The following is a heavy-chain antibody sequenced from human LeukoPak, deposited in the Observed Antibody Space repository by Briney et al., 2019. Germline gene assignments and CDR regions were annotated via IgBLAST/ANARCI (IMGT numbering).Heavy chain of an antibody. CDR1: GFTFSSYW. CDR2: IKQDGSEK. J-gene: IGHJ4*02. CDR3: ASGSGSYLLPFDY. V-gene: IGHV3-7*01. Sequence: PGGSLRLSCAASGFTFSSYWMSWVRQAPGKGLEWVANIKQDGSEKYYVDSVKGRFTISRDNAKNSLYLQMNSLRAEDTAVYYCASGSGSYLLPFDYWGQGTLVTVSS. D-gene: IGHD3-10*01.